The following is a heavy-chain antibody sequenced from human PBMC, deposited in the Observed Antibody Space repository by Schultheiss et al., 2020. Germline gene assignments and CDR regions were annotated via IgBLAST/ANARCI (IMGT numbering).Heavy chain of an antibody. D-gene: IGHD6-13*01. CDR3: ARAAAAGTWYFDY. Sequence: SETLSLTCAVYGGSFSGFSWAWIRQSPGKGLEWIGSIYFSGSTNYNPSLKSRVTISVDTSKNQFSLKLSSVTAADTAVYYCARAAAAGTWYFDYWGQGTLVTVSS. J-gene: IGHJ4*02. CDR2: IYFSGST. V-gene: IGHV4-34*01. CDR1: GGSFSGFS.